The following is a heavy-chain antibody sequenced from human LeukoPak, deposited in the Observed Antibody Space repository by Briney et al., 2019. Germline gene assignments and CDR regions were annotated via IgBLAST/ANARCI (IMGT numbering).Heavy chain of an antibody. Sequence: GGSLRLSCAVSGFTFSSYWMHWVRQAPGKGLVWVSRTNSDGSSTSYADSVKGRFTISRDNAKNTLYLQMNSLRAEDTAVYYCARRSPLAGSFDYWGQGTLVTVSS. J-gene: IGHJ4*02. CDR2: TNSDGSST. D-gene: IGHD3-10*01. CDR3: ARRSPLAGSFDY. V-gene: IGHV3-74*01. CDR1: GFTFSSYW.